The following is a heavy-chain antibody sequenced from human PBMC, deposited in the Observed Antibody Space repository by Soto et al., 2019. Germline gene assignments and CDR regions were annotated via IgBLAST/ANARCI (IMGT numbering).Heavy chain of an antibody. Sequence: QVQLVESGGGVVQPGRSLRLSCAASGFTFSSYGMHWVRQAPGKGLEWVAVIWYDGSNKYYADSVKGRFTISRDNSKNTLYLQMNSLRAEDTAVYYCARDKGDPPDYGSGSYYGPTGYWGQGTLVTVSS. V-gene: IGHV3-33*01. CDR2: IWYDGSNK. CDR1: GFTFSSYG. CDR3: ARDKGDPPDYGSGSYYGPTGY. D-gene: IGHD3-10*01. J-gene: IGHJ4*02.